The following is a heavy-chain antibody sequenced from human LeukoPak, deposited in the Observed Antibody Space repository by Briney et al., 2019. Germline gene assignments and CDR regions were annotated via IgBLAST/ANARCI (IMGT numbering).Heavy chain of an antibody. D-gene: IGHD2-2*01. CDR1: GGSFSGYY. CDR2: INHSGST. Sequence: SETLSLTCAVYGGSFSGYYWSWIRQPPGKGLEWIGEINHSGSTNYNPSLKSRVTISVDTSKNQFSLKLSSVTAADTAVYYCARGRPLVRLASLPWRFDPWGQGTLVTVSS. J-gene: IGHJ5*02. CDR3: ARGRPLVRLASLPWRFDP. V-gene: IGHV4-34*01.